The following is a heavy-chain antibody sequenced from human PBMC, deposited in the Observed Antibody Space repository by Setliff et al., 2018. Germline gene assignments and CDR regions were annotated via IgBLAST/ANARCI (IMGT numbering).Heavy chain of an antibody. CDR2: IIPIFGTE. CDR3: ARPYDSSGYYSAPGSIAHDAFDI. V-gene: IGHV1-69*05. Sequence: SVKVSCKASGGTFSSYAISWVRQAPGQGLEWMGGIIPIFGTENYAQKFQGRVTITTDESTSTAYMELSSLRSEDTAVYYCARPYDSSGYYSAPGSIAHDAFDIW. CDR1: GGTFSSYA. D-gene: IGHD3-22*01. J-gene: IGHJ3*02.